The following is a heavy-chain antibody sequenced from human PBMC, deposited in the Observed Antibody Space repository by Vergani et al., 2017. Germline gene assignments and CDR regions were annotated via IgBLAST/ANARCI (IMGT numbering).Heavy chain of an antibody. D-gene: IGHD1-26*01. Sequence: QVQLVASGGGVVQPGGSLRLSCASSGFTFSGYGMHWFRQAPGKGLEWVAFIKYDVSNKYYADSVKGRFTISRDNSKNTLYLQMNSLRPEDTALYHLASSGSYGEAYFDDGRQPTLLSVSS. V-gene: IGHV3-30*02. CDR2: IKYDVSNK. CDR3: ASSGSYGEAYFDD. J-gene: IGHJ4*02. CDR1: GFTFSGYG.